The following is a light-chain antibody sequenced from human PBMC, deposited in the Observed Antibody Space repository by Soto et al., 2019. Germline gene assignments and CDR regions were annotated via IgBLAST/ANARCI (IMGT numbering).Light chain of an antibody. Sequence: EIVLTQSPATLSLSPGERATLSCRASQSVSSYLAWYQQKPGQAPRLLVYDASNGATGIPARFSGSGSGTDFTLTISSLEPEDFAVYYCQQRSNWSRTFGQGTKVDI. CDR3: QQRSNWSRT. V-gene: IGKV3-11*01. J-gene: IGKJ1*01. CDR1: QSVSSY. CDR2: DAS.